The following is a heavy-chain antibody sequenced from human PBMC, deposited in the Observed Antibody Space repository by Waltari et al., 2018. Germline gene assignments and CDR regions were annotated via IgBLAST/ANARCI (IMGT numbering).Heavy chain of an antibody. V-gene: IGHV1-2*02. Sequence: QVQLVQSGAEVKKPGASVKVSCTASGYHFPEYYIHWVRQAPGQGLEWMGWISPNSGDIKFAQRFQGRVTMTRDTSISTAYMELSRLTSDDTAVYYCARGSRYCTSTTCPSSAFDVWGQGTTVTVSS. CDR1: GYHFPEYY. CDR2: ISPNSGDI. CDR3: ARGSRYCTSTTCPSSAFDV. D-gene: IGHD2-2*01. J-gene: IGHJ6*02.